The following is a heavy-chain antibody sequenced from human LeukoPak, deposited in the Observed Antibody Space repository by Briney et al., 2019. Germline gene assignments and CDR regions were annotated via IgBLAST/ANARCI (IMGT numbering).Heavy chain of an antibody. D-gene: IGHD1-7*01. CDR1: RIAGRSPS. V-gene: IGHV3-21*05. CDR3: ARAITGTTDCWFDP. J-gene: IGHJ5*02. Sequence: GGSLRLSCAASRIAGRSPSMTSARQAAVEVRYRISDSSSSSSYIYYADSVKGRFTTSKDNAKNSLYLQMNSLRAEYTAVYYCARAITGTTDCWFDPWGQGTLVTVSS. CDR2: SSSSSSYI.